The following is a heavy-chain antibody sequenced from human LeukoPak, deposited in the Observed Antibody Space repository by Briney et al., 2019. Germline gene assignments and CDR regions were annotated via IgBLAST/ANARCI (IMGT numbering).Heavy chain of an antibody. V-gene: IGHV5-51*01. J-gene: IGHJ4*02. Sequence: GESLKISCKGSGYNFANFWVGWVRQMPGKGLEWMGIVNPADSDTRYSPSIQGRVTFSVDKSLSTAYLQWSSLKASDTAMYYCTKNTDTGIFDYWGQGTLVTVSS. CDR1: GYNFANFW. CDR3: TKNTDTGIFDY. CDR2: VNPADSDT. D-gene: IGHD1-14*01.